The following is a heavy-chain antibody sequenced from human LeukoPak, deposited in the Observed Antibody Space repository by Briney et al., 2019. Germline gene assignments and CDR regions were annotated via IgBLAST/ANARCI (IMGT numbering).Heavy chain of an antibody. D-gene: IGHD3-22*01. J-gene: IGHJ6*02. CDR1: GYTFTSYA. CDR3: ARGADSSGQRDYYYYYGMDV. CDR2: INAGNGNT. V-gene: IGHV1-3*01. Sequence: ASVKVSCKASGYTFTSYAMHWVRQAPGQRLEWMGWINAGNGNTKYSQKFQGRVTITRDTSASTAYMELSSLRSEDTAVYYCARGADSSGQRDYYYYYGMDVWGQGTTVTVSS.